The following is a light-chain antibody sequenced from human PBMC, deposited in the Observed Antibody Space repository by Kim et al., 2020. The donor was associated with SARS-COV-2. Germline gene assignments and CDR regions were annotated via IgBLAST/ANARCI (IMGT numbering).Light chain of an antibody. Sequence: APGKTARIPCGGNSIGSKVVHWYQQEPGQAPVLVIYYDSDRPSGIPERFAGSDSGNTATLTISRVEAGDEADYYCQVWDSSSDNWVFGGGTQLTVL. CDR1: SIGSKV. V-gene: IGLV3-21*04. CDR3: QVWDSSSDNWV. J-gene: IGLJ3*02. CDR2: YDS.